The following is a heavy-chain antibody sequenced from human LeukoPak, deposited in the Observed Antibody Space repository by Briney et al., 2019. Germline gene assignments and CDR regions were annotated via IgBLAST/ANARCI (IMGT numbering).Heavy chain of an antibody. CDR2: IIPIFGTA. CDR1: GGTFSSYA. CDR3: ARDRGEYYDILTGHYYFDY. Sequence: GSSVTVSCKASGGTFSSYAISWVRQAPGQGLEWMGGIIPIFGTANYAQKLQGRVTMTTDTSTSTAYMELRSLRSDDTAVYYCARDRGEYYDILTGHYYFDYWGQGTLVTVSS. J-gene: IGHJ4*02. D-gene: IGHD3-9*01. V-gene: IGHV1-69*05.